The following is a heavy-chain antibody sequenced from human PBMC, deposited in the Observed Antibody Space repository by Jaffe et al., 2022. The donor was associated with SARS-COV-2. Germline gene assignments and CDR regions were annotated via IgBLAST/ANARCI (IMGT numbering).Heavy chain of an antibody. CDR3: ARGKYYYDSSGYSNWFDP. D-gene: IGHD3-22*01. J-gene: IGHJ5*02. CDR1: GGSISSYY. V-gene: IGHV4-59*08. Sequence: QVQLQESGPGLVKPSETLSLTCTVSGGSISSYYWSWIRQPPGKGLEWIGYIYYSGSTNYNPSLKSRVTISVDTSKNQFSLKLSSVTAADTAVYYCARGKYYYDSSGYSNWFDPWGQGTLVTVSS. CDR2: IYYSGST.